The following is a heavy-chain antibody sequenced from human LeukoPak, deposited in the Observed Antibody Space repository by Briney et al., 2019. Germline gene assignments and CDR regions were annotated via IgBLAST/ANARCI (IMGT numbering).Heavy chain of an antibody. J-gene: IGHJ4*02. V-gene: IGHV4-59*08. Sequence: SETLSLTCTVSGGSISSYYWSWIRQPPGKGLEWIGYIYYSGSTNCNPSLKSRVTISVDTSKNQFSLKLSSVTAADTAVYYCARHGYSSRWYDYWGQGTLVTVSS. D-gene: IGHD6-13*01. CDR3: ARHGYSSRWYDY. CDR1: GGSISSYY. CDR2: IYYSGST.